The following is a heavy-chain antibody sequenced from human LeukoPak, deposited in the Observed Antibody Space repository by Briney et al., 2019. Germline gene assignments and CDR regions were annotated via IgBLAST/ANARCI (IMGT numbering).Heavy chain of an antibody. V-gene: IGHV4-39*01. CDR3: ARQPQLWLQYYLDY. Sequence: SETLSLTCTVSGGSISSSSYYWGWIRQPPGKGLEWIGSIYYSGSTYYNPSLKSRVTISVDTSKNQFSLKLSSVTAADTAVYYCARQPQLWLQYYLDYWGQGTLVTVSS. J-gene: IGHJ4*02. CDR1: GGSISSSSYY. D-gene: IGHD5-18*01. CDR2: IYYSGST.